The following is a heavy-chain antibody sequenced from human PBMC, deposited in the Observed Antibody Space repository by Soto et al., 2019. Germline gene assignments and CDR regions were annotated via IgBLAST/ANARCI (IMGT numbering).Heavy chain of an antibody. CDR1: GFTFGSYA. Sequence: EVQLLDSGGGLVQPGGSLRLSFAASGFTFGSYALSWVRQAPGKGLEWVSGISASGATTYYADSVKGRFTISRDNSKETLFLQMNTLRAEDTAMYYCAKGIGSITSSRGFIDFWGRGTLVTVSS. CDR3: AKGIGSITSSRGFIDF. V-gene: IGHV3-23*01. CDR2: ISASGATT. D-gene: IGHD3-10*01. J-gene: IGHJ4*02.